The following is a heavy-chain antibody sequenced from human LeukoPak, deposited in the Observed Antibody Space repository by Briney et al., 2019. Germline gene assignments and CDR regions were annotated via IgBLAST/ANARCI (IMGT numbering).Heavy chain of an antibody. CDR2: ISYDGSNK. D-gene: IGHD6-13*01. J-gene: IGHJ4*02. CDR3: AKFGHSTLVNFDY. CDR1: GFTFSSYG. Sequence: GRSLRLSCAASGFTFSSYGMHWVRQAPGKGLEWVAVISYDGSNKYYADSVKGRFTISRDNSKNTLYLQMNSLRAEDTAVYYCAKFGHSTLVNFDYWGQGTLVTVSS. V-gene: IGHV3-30*18.